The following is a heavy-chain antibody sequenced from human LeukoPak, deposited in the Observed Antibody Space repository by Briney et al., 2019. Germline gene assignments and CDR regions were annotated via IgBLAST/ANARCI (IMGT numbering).Heavy chain of an antibody. CDR3: AKDRCSSTSCYEAFDI. V-gene: IGHV3-7*01. CDR2: IKRDGSEK. J-gene: IGHJ3*02. CDR1: GFTFSSYW. D-gene: IGHD2-2*01. Sequence: PGGSLRLSCAASGFTFSSYWMSWVRQAPGKGLEWVANIKRDGSEKYYVDSVKGRFTISRDNTKNSLYLQMNSLRAEDTAVYYCAKDRCSSTSCYEAFDIWGQGTMVTVSS.